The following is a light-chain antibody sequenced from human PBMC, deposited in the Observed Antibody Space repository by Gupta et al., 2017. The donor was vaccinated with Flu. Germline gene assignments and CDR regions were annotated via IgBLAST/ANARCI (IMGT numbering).Light chain of an antibody. CDR2: EIS. V-gene: IGKV1-9*01. CDR1: QGIRSH. Sequence: FLSPSVVSCTSITFRASQGIRSHLAWYQQKPGTAPIRLIYEISTWQSGVSSRFSGSGSGTDFTLTISRLQPEDVATYYCQHLPSYPLTFGEGTRVEIK. CDR3: QHLPSYPLT. J-gene: IGKJ4*01.